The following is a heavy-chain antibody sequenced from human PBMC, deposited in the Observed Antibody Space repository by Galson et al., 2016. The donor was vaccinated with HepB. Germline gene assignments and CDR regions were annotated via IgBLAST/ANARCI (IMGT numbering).Heavy chain of an antibody. CDR2: IHYSAGT. J-gene: IGHJ3*02. D-gene: IGHD3-10*01. V-gene: IGHV4-31*03. CDR3: ATRFGIADVFDI. CDR1: GGSITTGRYF. Sequence: TLSLTCTVSGGSITTGRYFWSWIRQFPGKGLEWIGYIHYSAGTYYNPSHRSRVTISVDTSKNQFSLKVTSVTAADTAVYFCATRFGIADVFDIWGQGTIVTVSS.